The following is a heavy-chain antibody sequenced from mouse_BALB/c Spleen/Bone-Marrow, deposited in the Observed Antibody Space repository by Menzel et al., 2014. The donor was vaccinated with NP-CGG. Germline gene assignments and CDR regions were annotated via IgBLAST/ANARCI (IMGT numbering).Heavy chain of an antibody. CDR1: GFSLTGNG. V-gene: IGHV2-5*01. Sequence: QVPLQPPGPGLVQPSQSLSITCTVSGFSLTGNGVHWVRQSPGKGLEWLGVIWRGGSIDYNAAFMSRLTITKDNSKNQVFFKVNSLQGDDTAMYYCAKGGITTVWYFDVWGAGTTVTVSS. CDR2: IWRGGSI. J-gene: IGHJ1*01. CDR3: AKGGITTVWYFDV. D-gene: IGHD1-1*01.